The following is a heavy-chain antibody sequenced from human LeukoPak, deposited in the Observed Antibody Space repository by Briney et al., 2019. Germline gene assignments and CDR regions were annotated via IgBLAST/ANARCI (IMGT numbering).Heavy chain of an antibody. D-gene: IGHD5-24*01. J-gene: IGHJ3*02. CDR1: GFTFSSYS. Sequence: GGSLRLSCAASGFTFSSYSMNWVRQAPGKGLEWVSSISSSSIYIYYADSLKGRFTISRDNAKNSLYLQMSSLRAEDTAVYYCARGRDGYNLVDAFDIWGQGIMVTVSS. CDR2: ISSSSIYI. V-gene: IGHV3-21*01. CDR3: ARGRDGYNLVDAFDI.